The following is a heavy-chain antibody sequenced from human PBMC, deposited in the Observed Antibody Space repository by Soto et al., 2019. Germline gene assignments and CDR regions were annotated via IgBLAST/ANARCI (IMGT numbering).Heavy chain of an antibody. D-gene: IGHD3-22*01. CDR2: ISSSGSTI. Sequence: GGSLRLSCAASGFTFSYYYMSWIRQAPGKGLEWVSYISSSGSTIYYADSVKGRFTISRDNAKNSLYLQMNSLRAEDTAVYYCARVNYDSSGYFDYWGQGTLVTVSS. J-gene: IGHJ4*02. CDR1: GFTFSYYY. CDR3: ARVNYDSSGYFDY. V-gene: IGHV3-11*01.